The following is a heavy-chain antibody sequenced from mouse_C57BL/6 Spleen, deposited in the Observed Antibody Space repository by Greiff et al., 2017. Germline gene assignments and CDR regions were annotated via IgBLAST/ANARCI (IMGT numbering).Heavy chain of an antibody. Sequence: QVQLHQPGAELVRPGSSVKLSCKASGYTFTSYWMDWVKQRPGQGLEWIGNIYPSDSETHYNQKFKDKATLTVDKSSSTAYMQLSSLTSEDSAVYYCAGGLWYAMDYWGQGTSVTVSS. CDR3: AGGLWYAMDY. V-gene: IGHV1-61*01. J-gene: IGHJ4*01. CDR2: IYPSDSET. CDR1: GYTFTSYW.